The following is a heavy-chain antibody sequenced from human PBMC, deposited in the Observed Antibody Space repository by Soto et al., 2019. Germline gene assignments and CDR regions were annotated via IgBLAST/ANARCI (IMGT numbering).Heavy chain of an antibody. Sequence: PSATLSHTCTVAGASISSYYWSWLRQPPGEGLEWIGYVYNSGSTNYNPSLQSRVTISVDRSKNQLSLQLRSVTAADTAVYYCAREAKRYSPGWGIDYWGRGTLVTVSS. D-gene: IGHD3-10*01. V-gene: IGHV4-59*12. CDR1: GASISSYY. J-gene: IGHJ4*02. CDR3: AREAKRYSPGWGIDY. CDR2: VYNSGST.